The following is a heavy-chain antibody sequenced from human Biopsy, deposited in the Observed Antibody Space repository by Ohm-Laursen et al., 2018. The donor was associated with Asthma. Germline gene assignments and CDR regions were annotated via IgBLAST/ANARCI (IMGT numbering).Heavy chain of an antibody. CDR1: GFTFHNYV. CDR3: AREVKMAY. V-gene: IGHV3-21*05. CDR2: IGSRITDAI. J-gene: IGHJ4*02. Sequence: GSLRLSCAASGFTFHNYVMHWIRQTPGRGLEWISYIGSRITDAIYYADSVKGRFTISRDNAKNSVFLQMNSLRAEDTGVYYCAREVKMAYWGRGTLVTVSS. D-gene: IGHD2-8*01.